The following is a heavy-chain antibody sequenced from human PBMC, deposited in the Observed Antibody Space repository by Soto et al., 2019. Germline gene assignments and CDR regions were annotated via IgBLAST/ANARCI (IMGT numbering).Heavy chain of an antibody. CDR1: GGSISSSSYY. J-gene: IGHJ6*03. Sequence: QLQLQESGPGLVKPSETLSLTCTVSGGSISSSSYYWGWIRQPPGKGLEWIGSIYYSGSTYYNPSLKSRVTISVDTSKNQFSLKLSSVTAADTAVYYCASLNSVFSYYYYYMDVWGKGTTVTVSS. CDR3: ASLNSVFSYYYYYMDV. V-gene: IGHV4-39*01. CDR2: IYYSGST.